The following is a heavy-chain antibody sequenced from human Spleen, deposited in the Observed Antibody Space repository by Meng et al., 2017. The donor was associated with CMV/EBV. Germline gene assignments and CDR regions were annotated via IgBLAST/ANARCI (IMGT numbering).Heavy chain of an antibody. D-gene: IGHD2/OR15-2a*01. CDR3: AREAGYFGYGMDV. J-gene: IGHJ6*02. Sequence: ASVKVSCKASGYTFTTYDFNWVRQVTGQGLEWMGWINPNSGGTNYAQKFQGRVTMTRDTSISTAYMELSRLRSDDTAVYYCAREAGYFGYGMDVWGQGTTVTVSS. V-gene: IGHV1-2*02. CDR2: INPNSGGT. CDR1: GYTFTTYD.